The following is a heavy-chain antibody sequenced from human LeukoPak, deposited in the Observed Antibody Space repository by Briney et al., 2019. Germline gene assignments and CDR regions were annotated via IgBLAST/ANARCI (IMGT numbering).Heavy chain of an antibody. CDR1: GGSISSGDYY. CDR3: ATDPITIFGVAGVGY. V-gene: IGHV4-30-4*08. J-gene: IGHJ4*02. D-gene: IGHD3-3*01. CDR2: IYYSGST. Sequence: SQTLSLTCTVSGGSISSGDYYWRWIRQPPGKGLEWIGYIYYSGSTYYNPSLKSRVTISVDTSKNQFSLKLSSVTAADTAVYYCATDPITIFGVAGVGYWGQGTLVTVSS.